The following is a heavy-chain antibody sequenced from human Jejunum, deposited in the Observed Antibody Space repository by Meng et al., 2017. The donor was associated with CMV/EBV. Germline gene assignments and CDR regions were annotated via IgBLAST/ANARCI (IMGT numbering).Heavy chain of an antibody. Sequence: PFSRYVLIWVRQAPGEGLEWVSSITGTGGSTYYADSVKGRFTISRDNSKNTLYLQMDSLRDEDTAVYYCAKCPPRYSGSTYYLDYWGQGTLVTVSS. J-gene: IGHJ4*02. D-gene: IGHD1-26*01. CDR2: ITGTGGST. CDR3: AKCPPRYSGSTYYLDY. CDR1: PFSRYV. V-gene: IGHV3-23*01.